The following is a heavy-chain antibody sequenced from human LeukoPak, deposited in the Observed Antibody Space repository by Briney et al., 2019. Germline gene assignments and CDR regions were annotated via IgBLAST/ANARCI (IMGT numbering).Heavy chain of an antibody. Sequence: TSETLSLTCTVSGGSISSNSYYWGWIRQPPGKTLEWIGSTYHSGSTQLHPSLHSRVTISVDTSKNQFFLNLSSVTATDTAVYYCARGEVGSIGRLGYWGQGILVTVSS. CDR2: TYHSGST. CDR1: GGSISSNSYY. J-gene: IGHJ4*02. CDR3: ARGEVGSIGRLGY. D-gene: IGHD1-26*01. V-gene: IGHV4-39*07.